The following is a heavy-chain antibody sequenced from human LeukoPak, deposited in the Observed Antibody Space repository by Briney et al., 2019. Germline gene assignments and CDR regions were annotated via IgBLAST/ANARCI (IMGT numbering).Heavy chain of an antibody. CDR1: GGSIRSGSYY. J-gene: IGHJ4*02. D-gene: IGHD3-22*01. CDR2: IETSGSI. V-gene: IGHV4-61*02. CDR3: ARASRDSSGYYYGFDS. Sequence: SQALSLTCNVSGGSIRSGSYYWSWIRQPAGKGLEWIGRIETSGSINYNPSLKSRVTISVDTSKNQSSLNLSSVTAADTAVYYCARASRDSSGYYYGFDSWGQGTLVTVSS.